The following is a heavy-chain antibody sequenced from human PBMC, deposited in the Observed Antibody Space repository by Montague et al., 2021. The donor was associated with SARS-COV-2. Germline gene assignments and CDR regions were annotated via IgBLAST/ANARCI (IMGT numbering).Heavy chain of an antibody. D-gene: IGHD1-26*01. CDR3: ARDTSPTNSGTWYDAFDI. CDR2: IRRDGSEK. V-gene: IGHV3-7*03. CDR1: GFTFNTYW. Sequence: SLRLSCAASGFTFNTYWMTWVRQAPGKGLERVANIRRDGSEKFYVDSVKGRFTISRDNTKNSLYLQMNSLRAEDTAVYYCARDTSPTNSGTWYDAFDIWGQGTKVTVSS. J-gene: IGHJ3*02.